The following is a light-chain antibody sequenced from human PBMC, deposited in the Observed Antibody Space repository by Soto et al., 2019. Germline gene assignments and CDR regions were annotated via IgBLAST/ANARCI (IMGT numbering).Light chain of an antibody. Sequence: EIVLTQSPGTLSLSPGERATLSCRASRSFSSSYLAWYQQKPGQAPRLLIYAASTRANGIPDRFSGSGSATDLTLTISRLEPEDSAVYYCQQYGSSPPYTFGRGTRLEIK. J-gene: IGKJ2*01. CDR2: AAS. V-gene: IGKV3-20*01. CDR1: RSFSSSY. CDR3: QQYGSSPPYT.